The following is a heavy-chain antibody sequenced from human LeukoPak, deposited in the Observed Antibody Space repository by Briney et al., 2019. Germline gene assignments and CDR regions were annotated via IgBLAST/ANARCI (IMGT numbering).Heavy chain of an antibody. D-gene: IGHD5-18*01. V-gene: IGHV4-59*01. CDR2: IYYSGST. J-gene: IGHJ4*02. CDR3: ARVIRSYESVFDY. Sequence: SETLSLTCTVSGGSISSYYWSWIRQPPGKGLEWIGYIYYSGSTNYNPSLKSRVTISVDTSKNQFSLKLSSVTAADTAVYYCARVIRSYESVFDYWGQGTLVTVSS. CDR1: GGSISSYY.